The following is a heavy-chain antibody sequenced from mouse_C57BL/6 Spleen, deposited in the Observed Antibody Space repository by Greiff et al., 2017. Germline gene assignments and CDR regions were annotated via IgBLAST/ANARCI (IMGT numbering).Heavy chain of an antibody. Sequence: VQLQQSGAELARPGASVKLSCKASGYTFTSYGISWVKQRTGQGLEWIGEIYPRSGNTYYNEKFKGKATLTADKSSSTADMALRSLTSEDSAVYVWARATMVTTGDYFDYWGQGTTLTVSS. D-gene: IGHD2-2*01. CDR3: ARATMVTTGDYFDY. V-gene: IGHV1-81*01. CDR1: GYTFTSYG. J-gene: IGHJ2*01. CDR2: IYPRSGNT.